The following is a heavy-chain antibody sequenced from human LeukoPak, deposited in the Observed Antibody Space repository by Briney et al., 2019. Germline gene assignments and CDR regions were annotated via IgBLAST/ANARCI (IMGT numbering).Heavy chain of an antibody. CDR1: GFTFSTYT. Sequence: PGGSLRLSCAASGFTFSTYTMNWVRQAPGKGLEWVSSISSGSSYIYYADSVKGRFTISRDNAKNSLYLQMNCLRAGDTAVYFCARDRVLGATQGLGEWGQGTLVTVSS. V-gene: IGHV3-21*01. CDR3: ARDRVLGATQGLGE. J-gene: IGHJ4*02. CDR2: ISSGSSYI. D-gene: IGHD1-26*01.